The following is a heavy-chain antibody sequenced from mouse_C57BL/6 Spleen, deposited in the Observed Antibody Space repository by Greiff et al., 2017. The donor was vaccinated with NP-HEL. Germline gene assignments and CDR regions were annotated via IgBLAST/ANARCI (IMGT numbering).Heavy chain of an antibody. CDR3: ARSDYGSSFFAY. CDR2: IYPGSGTT. CDR1: GYSFTSYY. D-gene: IGHD1-1*01. J-gene: IGHJ3*01. Sequence: QVQLQQSGPELVKPGASVKISCKASGYSFTSYYIHWVKQRPGQGLEWIGWIYPGSGTTKYNEKFKGKATLTADTSSSTAYMQLSSLTSEDSAVYYCARSDYGSSFFAYWGQGTLVTVSA. V-gene: IGHV1-66*01.